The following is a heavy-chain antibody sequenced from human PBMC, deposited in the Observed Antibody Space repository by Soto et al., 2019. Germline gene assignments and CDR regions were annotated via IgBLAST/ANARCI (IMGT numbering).Heavy chain of an antibody. J-gene: IGHJ4*02. CDR1: GFIFSSYG. Sequence: HPGGSLRLSCAASGFIFSSYGMHWVRQAPVKGLEWVSVISYNGKNTFYADSVKGRFTISRDNSKNTLYLQMNSLRAEDTAVYYCAKDLQRIAATFDYWGQGTLVTVSS. V-gene: IGHV3-30*18. D-gene: IGHD6-6*01. CDR2: ISYNGKNT. CDR3: AKDLQRIAATFDY.